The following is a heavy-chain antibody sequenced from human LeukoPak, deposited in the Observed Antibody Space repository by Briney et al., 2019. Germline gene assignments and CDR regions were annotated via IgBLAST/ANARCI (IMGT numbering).Heavy chain of an antibody. CDR2: INPSGGST. V-gene: IGHV1-46*01. D-gene: IGHD3-16*02. CDR1: GYTFTSYY. CDR3: ARDHRVYYGMDV. J-gene: IGHJ6*02. Sequence: ASVEVSCKASGYTFTSYYMHWVRQAPGQGLEWMGIINPSGGSTSYAQKFQGRVTMTRDTPTSTVYMELSSLRSEDTAVYYCARDHRVYYGMDVWGQGTTVTVSS.